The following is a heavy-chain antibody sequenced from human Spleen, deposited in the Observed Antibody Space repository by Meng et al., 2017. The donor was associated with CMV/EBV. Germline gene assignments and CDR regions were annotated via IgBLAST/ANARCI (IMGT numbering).Heavy chain of an antibody. V-gene: IGHV5-51*01. J-gene: IGHJ4*02. D-gene: IGHD6-13*01. CDR2: IYPGDSDT. CDR1: GYSFISDG. Sequence: CKGCGYSFISDGIGWVRQMPGKGLEWMGIIYPGDSDTRYSPSFQGQVTISADKSISTAYLQWSSLKASDTAMYYCARHATSSAAGSYWGQGTLVTVSS. CDR3: ARHATSSAAGSY.